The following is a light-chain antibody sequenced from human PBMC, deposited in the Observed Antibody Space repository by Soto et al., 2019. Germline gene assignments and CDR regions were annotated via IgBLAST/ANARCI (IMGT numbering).Light chain of an antibody. CDR2: EVS. CDR1: SSDVGAYKF. V-gene: IGLV2-8*01. J-gene: IGLJ1*01. CDR3: TSYTGRKYV. Sequence: QSVLTQPPSASGSPGQSVTISCTGTSSDVGAYKFVSWYQQHPGKAPKLIIYEVSERPLGVPDRFSGSKSGNTAYLTVSGLQVEDEADYYCTSYTGRKYVFGTGTKLTVL.